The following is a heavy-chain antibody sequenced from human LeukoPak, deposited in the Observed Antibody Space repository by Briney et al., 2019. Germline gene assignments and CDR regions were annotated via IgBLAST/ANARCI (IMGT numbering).Heavy chain of an antibody. CDR2: IRYDGSNK. V-gene: IGHV3-30*02. D-gene: IGHD2-15*01. J-gene: IGHJ3*02. CDR3: AKDQEVAWSMAFDI. Sequence: GGSLRLSCAASGFTFSSYGMHWVRQAPGNGLGWVAFIRYDGSNKYYADSVKGRFTISRDNSKNTLYLQMNSLRAEDTAVYYCAKDQEVAWSMAFDIWGQGTMVTVSS. CDR1: GFTFSSYG.